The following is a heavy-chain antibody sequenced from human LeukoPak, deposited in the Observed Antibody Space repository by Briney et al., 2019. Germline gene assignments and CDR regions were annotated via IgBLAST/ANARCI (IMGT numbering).Heavy chain of an antibody. D-gene: IGHD1-1*01. V-gene: IGHV3-23*01. CDR1: GFTFSSYA. CDR2: LTGSGAST. J-gene: IGHJ6*02. CDR3: AREASLYNMDV. Sequence: GGSLRLSCAASGFTFSSYAMSWVRQAPGKGLEWVSTLTGSGASTYYADSVKGRFTISRDNSKNTLYLQMNSLRAEDTALYYCAREASLYNMDVWGQGTTVTVSS.